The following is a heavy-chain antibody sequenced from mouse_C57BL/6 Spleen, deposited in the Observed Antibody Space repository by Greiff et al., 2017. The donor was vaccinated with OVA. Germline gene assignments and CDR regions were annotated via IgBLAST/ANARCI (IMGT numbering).Heavy chain of an antibody. V-gene: IGHV1-72*01. CDR2: IDPNSGGT. D-gene: IGHD1-1*01. J-gene: IGHJ3*01. Sequence: QVQLKQPGAELVKPGASVKLSCKASGYTFTSYWMHWVKQRPGRGLEWIGRIDPNSGGTKYNEKFKSKATLTVDKPSSTAYMQLSSLTSEDSAVYYCARHYSSWFAYWGQGTLVTVSA. CDR3: ARHYSSWFAY. CDR1: GYTFTSYW.